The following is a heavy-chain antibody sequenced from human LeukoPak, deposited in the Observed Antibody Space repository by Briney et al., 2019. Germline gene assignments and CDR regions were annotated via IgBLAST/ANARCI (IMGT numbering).Heavy chain of an antibody. D-gene: IGHD3-9*01. CDR3: AKGLSFSTVFFFED. V-gene: IGHV3-23*01. J-gene: IGHJ4*02. Sequence: PGGSLRLSCAASGFTFSSYAMSWVRQAPGKGLEWVSAISGSGGSTYYADSVKGRLTISRDNSKNTLYLQMNSLRAEDTAVYYCAKGLSFSTVFFFEDWGQGTLVTVSS. CDR2: ISGSGGST. CDR1: GFTFSSYA.